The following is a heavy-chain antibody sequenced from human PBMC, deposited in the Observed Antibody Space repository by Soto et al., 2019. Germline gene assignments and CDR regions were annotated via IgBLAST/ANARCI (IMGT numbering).Heavy chain of an antibody. CDR2: IYYSGST. CDR1: GGSISSFY. J-gene: IGHJ4*02. V-gene: IGHV4-59*08. Sequence: QVQLQESGPGLVKPSETLSLTCTVSGGSISSFYWSWIRQPPGKGLEWIGYIYYSGSTNYNPSLKSRVTISPDTSKNHFPLKLSSVTAAETAVYYCARGVAAFDYWGQGTLVTVSS. D-gene: IGHD6-19*01. CDR3: ARGVAAFDY.